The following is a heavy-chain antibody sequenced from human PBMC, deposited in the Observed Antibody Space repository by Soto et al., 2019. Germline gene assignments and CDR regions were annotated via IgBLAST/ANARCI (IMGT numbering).Heavy chain of an antibody. D-gene: IGHD3-16*01. V-gene: IGHV4-39*01. J-gene: IGHJ4*02. CDR2: FHYSGST. CDR3: ARGFGRSHFDY. CDR1: GGSISSRDSY. Sequence: PSETLSLTCTVSGGSISSRDSYWGWIRQPPGKGLEWIGSFHYSGSTYYNPSLKSRVTISVDTSKNQLSLRVTSVTAADTAVYYCARGFGRSHFDYRGQGTLVTASS.